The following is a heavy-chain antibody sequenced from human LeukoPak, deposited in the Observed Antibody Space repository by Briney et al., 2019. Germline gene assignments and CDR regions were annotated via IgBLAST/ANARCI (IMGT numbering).Heavy chain of an antibody. Sequence: GASVKVSCKASGYTFTSYGISWVRQAPGQGLEWMGWISAYNGNTNYAQKLQGRVTMTTDTSTSTAYMELRSLRSDDTAVYYCARDIVVVVAASLRFDYWGQGTLVTVSS. V-gene: IGHV1-18*01. CDR1: GYTFTSYG. CDR2: ISAYNGNT. J-gene: IGHJ4*02. D-gene: IGHD2-15*01. CDR3: ARDIVVVVAASLRFDY.